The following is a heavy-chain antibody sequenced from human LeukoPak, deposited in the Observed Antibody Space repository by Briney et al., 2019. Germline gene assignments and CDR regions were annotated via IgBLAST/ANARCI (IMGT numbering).Heavy chain of an antibody. V-gene: IGHV4-34*01. CDR3: AVGITILGVAASFDS. Sequence: SETMSLTCAVYGASYNACYWSWIRQPPGKGLEWIGDIDHRGTATYNPSLKSRLSISADASKNQFSLKLTPVPDADTAAYSSAVGITILGVAASFDSRGQGNLVIVSS. CDR2: IDHRGTA. J-gene: IGHJ4*02. D-gene: IGHD3-3*01. CDR1: GASYNACY.